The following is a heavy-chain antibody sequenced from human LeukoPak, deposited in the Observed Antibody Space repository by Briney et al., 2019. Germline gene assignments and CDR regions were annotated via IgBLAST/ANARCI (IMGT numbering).Heavy chain of an antibody. CDR2: IKQDGSEK. CDR1: GFTLSSYW. CDR3: ARDLSRSYYYDSRPGAFDI. Sequence: GGSLRLSCAASGFTLSSYWMSWARQAPGKGLVGGANIKQDGSEKYYVNSVKGRFTISRDTAKNSLYLQMNSLRAEDTAVYYCARDLSRSYYYDSRPGAFDIWGQGTMVTVSS. J-gene: IGHJ3*02. D-gene: IGHD3-22*01. V-gene: IGHV3-7*01.